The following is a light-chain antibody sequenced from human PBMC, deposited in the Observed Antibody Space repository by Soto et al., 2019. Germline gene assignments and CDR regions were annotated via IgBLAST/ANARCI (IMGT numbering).Light chain of an antibody. V-gene: IGLV2-23*02. CDR1: SSDVGSYNL. J-gene: IGLJ1*01. CDR2: EVN. CDR3: CSYAGSYV. Sequence: QSVVTQPASVSGSPGHPITISCTGTSSDVGSYNLVSWYQQHPGKAPKLMIYEVNKRPSGVSNRFSGSKSGNTASLTISGLQAEDEADYYCCSYAGSYVFGTGTKVTVL.